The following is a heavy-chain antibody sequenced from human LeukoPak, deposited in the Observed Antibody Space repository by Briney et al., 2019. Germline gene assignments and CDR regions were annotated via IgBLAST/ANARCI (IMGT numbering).Heavy chain of an antibody. CDR3: ARDQSDYYGSGSYSEVSY. CDR2: ISSSSGTI. Sequence: GGSLRLSCAASGFSFSTYSMKWVRQAPGKGLEWVSYISSSSGTIYYADSVKGRFTISRDNAKNSLYLQMNGLRDEDTAVYYCARDQSDYYGSGSYSEVSYWGQGTLVTVSS. J-gene: IGHJ4*02. CDR1: GFSFSTYS. D-gene: IGHD3-10*01. V-gene: IGHV3-48*02.